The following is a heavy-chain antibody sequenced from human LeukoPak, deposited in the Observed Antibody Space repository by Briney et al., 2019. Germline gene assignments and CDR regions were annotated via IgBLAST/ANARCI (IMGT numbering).Heavy chain of an antibody. CDR3: ARRSVLTQLDAFDV. CDR2: IYPGDSDT. V-gene: IGHV5-51*01. CDR1: GYTFTNYW. D-gene: IGHD4/OR15-4a*01. J-gene: IGHJ3*01. Sequence: GESLKISCKGSGYTFTNYWIGWVRQMPGKGLEWMGIIYPGDSDTRYGPSFQGQVTFSADKSISIAYLHWSSLKASDTAMYFCARRSVLTQLDAFDVWGQGTTVTVSS.